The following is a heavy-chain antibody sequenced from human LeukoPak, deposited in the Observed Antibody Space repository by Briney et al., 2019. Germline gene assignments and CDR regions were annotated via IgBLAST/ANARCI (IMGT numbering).Heavy chain of an antibody. J-gene: IGHJ3*02. CDR2: IYTSGST. D-gene: IGHD2-2*01. Sequence: SETLSLTCTVSGSISSYYWSWIRQPPGKGLEWIGYIYTSGSTNYNPSLKSRVTISVDTSKDQFSLDLSSVTAADTAVYYCARQKCTSTSCLTKNAFDIWGQGTMVTVSS. CDR1: GSISSYY. CDR3: ARQKCTSTSCLTKNAFDI. V-gene: IGHV4-4*09.